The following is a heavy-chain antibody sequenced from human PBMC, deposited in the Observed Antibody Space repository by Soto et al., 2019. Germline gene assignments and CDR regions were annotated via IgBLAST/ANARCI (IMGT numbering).Heavy chain of an antibody. CDR1: GFTFSDYY. J-gene: IGHJ4*02. CDR3: ARLLGGRVDY. D-gene: IGHD3-16*01. CDR2: ISGSSSNT. V-gene: IGHV3-11*05. Sequence: QVQLVESGGDLVKPGGSLRLSCAASGFTFSDYYVSWIRQVPGRGLEWVSYISGSSSNTNYADSVKGRFTISRDNSKNSLYLQMNSLRAEDTAVYYCARLLGGRVDYWGQGTLVTVSS.